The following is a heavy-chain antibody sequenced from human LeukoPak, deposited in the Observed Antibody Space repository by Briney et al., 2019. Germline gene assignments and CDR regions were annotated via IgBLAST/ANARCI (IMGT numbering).Heavy chain of an antibody. Sequence: PSETLSLTCTVSGGSSSSHYWSWIRQSPGKGLEWIAYINYSGNTNYHPSLKSRVTISIDTSNNQSSLKLTSVTAADTALYYCARHPPSSTRADWYFDLWGRGTLVTVSS. CDR3: ARHPPSSTRADWYFDL. CDR1: GGSSSSHY. V-gene: IGHV4-59*08. J-gene: IGHJ2*01. CDR2: INYSGNT.